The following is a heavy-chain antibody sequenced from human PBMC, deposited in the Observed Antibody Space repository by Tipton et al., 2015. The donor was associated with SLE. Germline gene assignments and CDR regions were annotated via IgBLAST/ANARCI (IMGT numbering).Heavy chain of an antibody. CDR1: GGSISSGSYY. V-gene: IGHV4-61*01. CDR2: IYYRGTI. D-gene: IGHD5-18*01. J-gene: IGHJ2*01. Sequence: LRLSCTVSGGSISSGSYYWSWIRQPPGEGLEWIGYIYYRGTIYYNPSLKSRVTMSIDTSRNQFSLKLSSVTDVDTAVYYCARTAGRSVKLWYFDLWGRGTLVTVSS. CDR3: ARTAGRSVKLWYFDL.